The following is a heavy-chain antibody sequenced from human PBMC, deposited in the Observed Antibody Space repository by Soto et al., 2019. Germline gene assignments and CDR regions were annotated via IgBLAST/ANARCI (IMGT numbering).Heavy chain of an antibody. D-gene: IGHD3-9*01. Sequence: GGSLTLSCAASGFTFSSYAMSWVRQAPGKGLEWVSAISGSGGSTYYADSVKGRFTISRDNSKNTLYLQMNSLRAEDTAVYYCAKDSKRLRPYDTYAHKKDAYYYYGMDVWGQGTTVTVSS. V-gene: IGHV3-23*01. CDR3: AKDSKRLRPYDTYAHKKDAYYYYGMDV. J-gene: IGHJ6*02. CDR2: ISGSGGST. CDR1: GFTFSSYA.